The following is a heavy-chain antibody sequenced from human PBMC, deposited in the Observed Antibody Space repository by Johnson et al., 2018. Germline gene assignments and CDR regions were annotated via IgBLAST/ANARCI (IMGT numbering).Heavy chain of an antibody. J-gene: IGHJ4*02. V-gene: IGHV1-46*01. Sequence: QVQLVQSGAEVKEPGASMKISCKAFGYTFTSLHLHWVRQVPGQGPEWMGRIGPANGDTRYAQNFQGIFTMTRETSTSTVYMDLSSLKSEDTAVYYCARHNYEFDCDYWGQGTLAIVSS. CDR1: GYTFTSLH. CDR2: IGPANGDT. CDR3: ARHNYEFDCDY. D-gene: IGHD4-11*01.